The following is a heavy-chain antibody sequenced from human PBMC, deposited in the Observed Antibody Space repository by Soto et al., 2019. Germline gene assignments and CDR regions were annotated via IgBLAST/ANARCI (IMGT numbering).Heavy chain of an antibody. Sequence: GGSLRLSCAASVFTFSTYTMNWVRQAPGKGLEWISSISSGSSYIYYAGSVKGRFTISRDNAKNSLFLQMNSLRADDTAVYYCARDILSGGAYPDSWGQGTKVTVSS. CDR2: ISSGSSYI. V-gene: IGHV3-21*01. CDR3: ARDILSGGAYPDS. J-gene: IGHJ5*01. CDR1: VFTFSTYT. D-gene: IGHD3-10*01.